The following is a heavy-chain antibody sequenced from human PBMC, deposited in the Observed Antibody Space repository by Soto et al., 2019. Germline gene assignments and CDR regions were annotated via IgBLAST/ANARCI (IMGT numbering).Heavy chain of an antibody. CDR2: IIPILGIA. V-gene: IGHV1-69*02. Sequence: QVQLVQSGAEVKKPGSSVKVSCKASGGTFSSYTISWVRQAPGQGLEWMGRIIPILGIANYAQKFQGRVTIPAEKSTSTAYMELSSLRSEDTAVYYCARFRGSYGMDVWGQGTTVTVSS. J-gene: IGHJ6*02. D-gene: IGHD3-10*01. CDR3: ARFRGSYGMDV. CDR1: GGTFSSYT.